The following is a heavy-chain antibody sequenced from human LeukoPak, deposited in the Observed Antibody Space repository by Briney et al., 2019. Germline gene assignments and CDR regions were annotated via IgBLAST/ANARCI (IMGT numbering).Heavy chain of an antibody. CDR3: ASRGYSYGVDY. CDR2: IYSGGST. V-gene: IGHV3-66*01. CDR1: GFTVSSNY. Sequence: GGSLRLSCAASGFTVSSNYMSWVRQAPGKGLEWVSVIYSGGSTYYADSVKGRFTISRDNSKNTLYLQMYSLRAEDTAVYYCASRGYSYGVDYWGQGTLVTVSS. D-gene: IGHD5-18*01. J-gene: IGHJ4*02.